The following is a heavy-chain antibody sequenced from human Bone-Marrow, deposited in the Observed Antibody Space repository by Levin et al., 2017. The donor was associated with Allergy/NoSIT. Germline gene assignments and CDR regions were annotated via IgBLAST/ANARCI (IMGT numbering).Heavy chain of an antibody. CDR1: GYTFGLSA. CDR3: ARASRYCTADGCPVRRLEAYAT. J-gene: IGHJ3*01. D-gene: IGHD2-8*01. Sequence: GESLKISCQASGYTFGLSAISWVRQAPGQGLEWLGWVSPYNGKTIYAQRIQGRVTMTTDTSTKRAYLELRSLTSDDTAVYFCARASRYCTADGCPVRRLEAYATWGQGTLVVVSS. CDR2: VSPYNGKT. V-gene: IGHV1-18*01.